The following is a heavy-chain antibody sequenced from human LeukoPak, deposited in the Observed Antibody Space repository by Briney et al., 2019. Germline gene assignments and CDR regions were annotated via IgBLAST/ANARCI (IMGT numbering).Heavy chain of an antibody. V-gene: IGHV3-66*01. D-gene: IGHD3-3*01. J-gene: IGHJ4*02. Sequence: GGSLRLSCAASAFTVSDSYMSWFRQAPGKGLEWVSIIYIDGTTYYADSVKGRFTISRDNAKNTVYLQMNSLRAEDTAVYYCARDFRFLEDYWGQGTLVTVSS. CDR3: ARDFRFLEDY. CDR1: AFTVSDSY. CDR2: IYIDGTT.